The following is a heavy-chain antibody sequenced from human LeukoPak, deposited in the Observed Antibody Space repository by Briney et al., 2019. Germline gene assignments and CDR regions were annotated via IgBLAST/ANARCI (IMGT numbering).Heavy chain of an antibody. CDR2: ISYDGSNK. Sequence: GGSLGLSCAASGFTFSSYGMHWVRQAPGKGLEWVAVISYDGSNKYYADSVKGRFTISRDNSKNTLYLQMNSLRAEDTAVYYCAKDGSGSYYYYYYGMDVWGQGTTVTVSS. J-gene: IGHJ6*02. V-gene: IGHV3-30*18. D-gene: IGHD3-10*01. CDR1: GFTFSSYG. CDR3: AKDGSGSYYYYYYGMDV.